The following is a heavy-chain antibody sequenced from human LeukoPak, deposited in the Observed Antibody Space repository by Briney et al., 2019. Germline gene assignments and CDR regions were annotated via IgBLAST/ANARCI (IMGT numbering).Heavy chain of an antibody. D-gene: IGHD6-19*01. CDR3: AREGGLAVAGTAFDI. V-gene: IGHV1-46*01. J-gene: IGHJ3*02. Sequence: ASVKVSCKASGYTFTTYYIHWVRQAPGQGLEWMGIINPSGGSTRYAQKFQGRVTMTGGTSTSTVYMELSSLRSEDTAVYYCAREGGLAVAGTAFDIWGQGTMVTVFS. CDR1: GYTFTTYY. CDR2: INPSGGST.